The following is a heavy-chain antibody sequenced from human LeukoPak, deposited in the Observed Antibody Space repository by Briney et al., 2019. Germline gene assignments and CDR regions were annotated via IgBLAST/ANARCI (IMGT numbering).Heavy chain of an antibody. CDR1: GFTFSGSA. CDR2: IRSKANSYAT. Sequence: GRSLRLSCAASGFTFSGSAMHWVRQASGKGLEWVGRIRSKANSYATAYAASVKGRFTISRDDSKNTAYLQMNSLKTEDTAVYYCTRRGIGDFWSGYSERGFDYWGQGTLVTVSS. V-gene: IGHV3-73*01. D-gene: IGHD3-3*01. J-gene: IGHJ4*02. CDR3: TRRGIGDFWSGYSERGFDY.